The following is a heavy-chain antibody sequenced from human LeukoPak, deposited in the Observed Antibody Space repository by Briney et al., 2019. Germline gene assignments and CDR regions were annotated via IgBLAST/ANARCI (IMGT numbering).Heavy chain of an antibody. CDR1: GGSISSSSYY. Sequence: PSETLSLTCTVSGGSISSSSYYWGWIRQPPGKGLDGIGSIYYSGSTYYNPSLQRRVTISVDTSKNQFSLKLSSVTVADTAVYYCARIGSDIVVVVAATSDAFDIWGQGTMVTVSS. V-gene: IGHV4-39*01. CDR2: IYYSGST. D-gene: IGHD2-15*01. CDR3: ARIGSDIVVVVAATSDAFDI. J-gene: IGHJ3*02.